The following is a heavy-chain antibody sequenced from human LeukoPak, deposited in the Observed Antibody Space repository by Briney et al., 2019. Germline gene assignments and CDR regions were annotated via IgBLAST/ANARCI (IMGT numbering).Heavy chain of an antibody. J-gene: IGHJ5*02. Sequence: GGSLRLSYAASGFTFSSYSMNWVRQAPGKGLEWVSSISSSSSYIYYADSVKGRFTISRDNAKNSLYLQMNSLRAEDTAVYYCARDNPELNWFDPWGQGTLVTVSS. D-gene: IGHD1-1*01. V-gene: IGHV3-21*01. CDR1: GFTFSSYS. CDR2: ISSSSSYI. CDR3: ARDNPELNWFDP.